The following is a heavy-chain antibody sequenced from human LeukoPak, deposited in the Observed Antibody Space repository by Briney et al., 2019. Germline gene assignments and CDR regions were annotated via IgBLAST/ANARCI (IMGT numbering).Heavy chain of an antibody. Sequence: PSETLSLTCAVYGGSFSGYYWSWIRQPPGKGLEWIGEINHSGSTNYNPSLKSRVTISVDTSKNQFSLKLSSVTAADTAVYYCAREYGDYVPRGYWGQGTLVTVSS. CDR1: GGSFSGYY. CDR3: AREYGDYVPRGY. V-gene: IGHV4-34*01. J-gene: IGHJ4*02. D-gene: IGHD4-17*01. CDR2: INHSGST.